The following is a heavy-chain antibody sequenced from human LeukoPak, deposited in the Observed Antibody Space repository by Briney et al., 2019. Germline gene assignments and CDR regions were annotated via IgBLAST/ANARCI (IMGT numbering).Heavy chain of an antibody. V-gene: IGHV3-23*01. Sequence: GGSLRLSCAASGFTFSSYAMSWVRQAPGKGLEWVSAISGSGGSTYYADSVKGRFTISRGNSKNTLYLQMNSLRAEDTAVYYCANQRLYQLLGAPLDYWGQGTLVTVSS. CDR1: GFTFSSYA. CDR2: ISGSGGST. D-gene: IGHD2-2*01. J-gene: IGHJ4*02. CDR3: ANQRLYQLLGAPLDY.